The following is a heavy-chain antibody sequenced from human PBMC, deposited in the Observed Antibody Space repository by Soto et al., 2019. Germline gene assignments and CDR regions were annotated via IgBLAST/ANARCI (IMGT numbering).Heavy chain of an antibody. V-gene: IGHV3-33*01. CDR3: VREGTATVVTEIYYYYGMDV. CDR2: KWYDESNK. D-gene: IGHD4-17*01. CDR1: GFPFSSYG. J-gene: IGHJ6*02. Sequence: PGGSLSLSCPASGFPFSSYGMHWVRQAPEKGLERVAVKWYDESNKYYADTVKGRFTISRDNSKNTLYLQMNSLRAEDTAVYYCVREGTATVVTEIYYYYGMDVWGQGTTVNVSS.